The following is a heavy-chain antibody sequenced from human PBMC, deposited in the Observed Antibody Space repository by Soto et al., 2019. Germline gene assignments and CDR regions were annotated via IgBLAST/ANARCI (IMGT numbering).Heavy chain of an antibody. J-gene: IGHJ5*02. Sequence: EMRLVESGGGLVQPGGSLRLSCAASGFTFGDYEMNWVRQAPGKGLEWVAYISGSSSMIFYADSVKGRFTISRDNAENSLYLQMNNLRADDTGVYYCANDFWSEYSWGQGTVVTVSS. CDR1: GFTFGDYE. CDR2: ISGSSSMI. CDR3: ANDFWSEYS. D-gene: IGHD3-3*01. V-gene: IGHV3-48*03.